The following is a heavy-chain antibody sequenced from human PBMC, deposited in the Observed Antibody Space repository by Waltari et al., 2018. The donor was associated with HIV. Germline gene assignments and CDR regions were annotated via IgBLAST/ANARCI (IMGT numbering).Heavy chain of an antibody. CDR1: GYTFTNYG. D-gene: IGHD3-22*01. Sequence: QVHLVQSGAELRKPGASVTVSCKASGYTFTNYGITWVRQAPGQGLEWMGWISGYNGDTKYAQKVRGRVNMTTDTSTSTAYLEMGSLRFDDTAVYYCARDHYYGSSGYYSDYWGQGTLVTVSS. J-gene: IGHJ4*02. CDR3: ARDHYYGSSGYYSDY. V-gene: IGHV1-18*01. CDR2: ISGYNGDT.